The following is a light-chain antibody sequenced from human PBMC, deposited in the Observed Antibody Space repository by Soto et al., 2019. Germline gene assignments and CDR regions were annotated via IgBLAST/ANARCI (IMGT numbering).Light chain of an antibody. CDR2: DVS. CDR1: NSDVGGYNY. J-gene: IGLJ1*01. CDR3: SSYTATTTSYV. Sequence: QSVLAQPASVSESPGQSITISCTGTNSDVGGYNYVSWYQQHPGKVPKLMIYDVSNRPAWVSNRFSGSKSGNTASLTISGLQAEDEADYYCSSYTATTTSYVFGTGTKVTVL. V-gene: IGLV2-14*03.